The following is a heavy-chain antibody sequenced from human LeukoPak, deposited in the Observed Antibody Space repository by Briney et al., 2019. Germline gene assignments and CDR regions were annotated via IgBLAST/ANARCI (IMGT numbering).Heavy chain of an antibody. J-gene: IGHJ4*02. Sequence: PGKSLRLSCAASGFTFSSYGMYWVRQAPGKGLEWVGVIWYDGIKKNYADSVKGRFTISRDNSKNTLHLQMNSLRAEDTAVYYCARDSGHYFDYWGQGTLVTV. CDR3: ARDSGHYFDY. V-gene: IGHV3-33*07. CDR1: GFTFSSYG. CDR2: IWYDGIKK. D-gene: IGHD1-1*01.